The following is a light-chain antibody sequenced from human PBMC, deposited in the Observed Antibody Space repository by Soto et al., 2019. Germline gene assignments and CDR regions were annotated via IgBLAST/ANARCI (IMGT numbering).Light chain of an antibody. CDR3: TSYAVGINVV. CDR1: SSDVGYYNY. Sequence: QSALTQPPSASGSPGQSVTLSCTGTSSDVGYYNYVSWYQQHPGKAPKLIIYEVNKRPSGVPDRFSGSKSGNTASLTVSGLQAEDEAEYYCTSYAVGINVVFGGGTKLTVL. V-gene: IGLV2-8*01. CDR2: EVN. J-gene: IGLJ2*01.